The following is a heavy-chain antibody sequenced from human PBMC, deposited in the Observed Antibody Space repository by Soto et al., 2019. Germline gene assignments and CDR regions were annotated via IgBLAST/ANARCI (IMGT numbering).Heavy chain of an antibody. D-gene: IGHD5-18*01. Sequence: TSETLSLTCHVSGGSINRGYYYWSWMCQPPGTGLEWMGYLYSSGRPHSNPSLESRVIISVDTSKTHFSLKLSSVTAAYTAVYYCARVPDTAMVLDYWGQGTLVTVSS. CDR1: GGSINRGYYY. V-gene: IGHV4-30-4*01. J-gene: IGHJ4*02. CDR2: LYSSGRP. CDR3: ARVPDTAMVLDY.